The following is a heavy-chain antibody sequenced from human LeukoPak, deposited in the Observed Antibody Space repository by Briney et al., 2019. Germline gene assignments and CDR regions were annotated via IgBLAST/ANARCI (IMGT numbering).Heavy chain of an antibody. V-gene: IGHV3-7*01. CDR2: IKEDGSEK. D-gene: IGHD6-19*01. J-gene: IGHJ2*01. CDR1: GFTFSTYW. CDR3: ARVGSDWPYWYFDL. Sequence: GGSLRLSCAASGFTFSTYWMSWVRQAPGKGLEGVGNIKEDGSEKYYMDSVKGRFTISRDNAKNSLYLQMKSLRADDTAVYYCARVGSDWPYWYFDLWGRGTLVTVSS.